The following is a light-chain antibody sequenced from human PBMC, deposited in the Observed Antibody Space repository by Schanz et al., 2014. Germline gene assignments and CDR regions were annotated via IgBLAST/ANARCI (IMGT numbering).Light chain of an antibody. Sequence: QSALTQPASVSGSPGQSITISCTGTSSDVGSYNLVSWYQHHPGKAPKLMIYEGSKRPSGVSNRFSGSGSGNTASLTISGLQAEDEADYYCCSYAGSSTWMFGGGTKVTVL. CDR3: CSYAGSSTWM. CDR2: EGS. J-gene: IGLJ3*02. V-gene: IGLV2-23*01. CDR1: SSDVGSYNL.